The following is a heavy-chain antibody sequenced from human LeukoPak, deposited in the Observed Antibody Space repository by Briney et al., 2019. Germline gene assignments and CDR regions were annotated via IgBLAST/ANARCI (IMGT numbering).Heavy chain of an antibody. Sequence: GGSLRLSCAVSGFTFSNYSMTWVRRAPGKGLEWIASIQQDGSTKYHLDSVRGRFTISRDNAKNSLYLQMYSLRGEDTAVYYCARDCKYYRLDSWGQGTLVTVSS. J-gene: IGHJ4*02. V-gene: IGHV3-7*01. CDR2: IQQDGSTK. D-gene: IGHD2/OR15-2a*01. CDR1: GFTFSNYS. CDR3: ARDCKYYRLDS.